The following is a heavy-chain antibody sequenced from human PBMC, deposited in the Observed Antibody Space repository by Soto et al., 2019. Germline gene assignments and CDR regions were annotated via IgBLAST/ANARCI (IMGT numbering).Heavy chain of an antibody. V-gene: IGHV3-48*03. D-gene: IGHD1-1*01. CDR2: ISSGGGTI. Sequence: PGGSLRLSCAASGFTFSSFEMNWVRQAPGKGLEWVSYISSGGGTIYYADSVKGRFTISKDNAKNSLYLQMNSLRAEDTGVYYCAGVSRLPVQGMDVWGQGTTVTVSS. J-gene: IGHJ6*02. CDR3: AGVSRLPVQGMDV. CDR1: GFTFSSFE.